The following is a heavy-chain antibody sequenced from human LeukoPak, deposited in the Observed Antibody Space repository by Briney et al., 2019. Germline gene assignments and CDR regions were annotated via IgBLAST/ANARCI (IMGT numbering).Heavy chain of an antibody. J-gene: IGHJ4*02. V-gene: IGHV3-30*02. Sequence: PGGSLRLSCAASGFTFSSYGMHWVRQAPGKGLEWVAFIRYDGSNKYYADSVKGRLTISRDNSKNTLYLQMNSLRAEDTAVYYCANGLRVRGYSSPAYWGQGTLVTVSS. CDR2: IRYDGSNK. CDR1: GFTFSSYG. D-gene: IGHD3-10*01. CDR3: ANGLRVRGYSSPAY.